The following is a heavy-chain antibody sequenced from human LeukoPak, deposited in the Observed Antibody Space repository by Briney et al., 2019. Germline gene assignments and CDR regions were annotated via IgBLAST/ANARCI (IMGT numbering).Heavy chain of an antibody. D-gene: IGHD5-24*01. CDR3: VAGVDVEMAKVGYYYYMDV. CDR1: GGSISSSSYY. CDR2: IYYSGST. Sequence: SETLSLTCTVSGGSISSSSYYWGWIRQPPGKGLEWIGSIYYSGSTYYNPSLKSRVTISVDTSKNQFSLKLSSVTAADTAVYYCVAGVDVEMAKVGYYYYMDVWGKGTTVTVSS. V-gene: IGHV4-39*07. J-gene: IGHJ6*03.